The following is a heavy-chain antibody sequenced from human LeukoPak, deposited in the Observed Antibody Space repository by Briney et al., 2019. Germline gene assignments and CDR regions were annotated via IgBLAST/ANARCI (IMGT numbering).Heavy chain of an antibody. CDR3: ASLTTVTQGYFDS. Sequence: SETLSLTCTVSGGSITSYYWSWIRQPPGKGLEWIGYIYYSGSTNYNPSPKSRLTISVDASKNHFSLKLSSVTATDTAVYYCASLTTVTQGYFDSWGQGTLVTVSS. D-gene: IGHD4-17*01. CDR1: GGSITSYY. J-gene: IGHJ4*02. CDR2: IYYSGST. V-gene: IGHV4-59*08.